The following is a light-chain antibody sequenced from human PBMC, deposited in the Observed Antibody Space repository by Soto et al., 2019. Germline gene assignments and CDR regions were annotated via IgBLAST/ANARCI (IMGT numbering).Light chain of an antibody. CDR2: GAS. CDR1: QSVSSSY. J-gene: IGKJ1*01. V-gene: IGKV3-20*01. CDR3: QQYGSSRT. Sequence: EIVLTQSPGTLSLSPGERATLSCRASQSVSSSYLAWYQQKPGQAPRLLIYGASSRATGIPDRFSGSGSGTDCTLTISRLEPEGFAVYYCQQYGSSRTFGQGTKVEI.